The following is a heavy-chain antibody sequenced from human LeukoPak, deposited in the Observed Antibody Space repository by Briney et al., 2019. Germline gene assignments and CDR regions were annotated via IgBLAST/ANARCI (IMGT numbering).Heavy chain of an antibody. J-gene: IGHJ4*02. CDR2: ISGRGDTT. CDR3: AKTAPSTVVTGGYFDY. D-gene: IGHD4-23*01. Sequence: PGGSLRLSCAASGFTFNIYAMSWVRQAPGKGLEWVSAISGRGDTTYYADSVKGRFTISRDNSKNTLYVEMNSLRAEDTAIYYCAKTAPSTVVTGGYFDYWGRGNLVTVSS. V-gene: IGHV3-23*01. CDR1: GFTFNIYA.